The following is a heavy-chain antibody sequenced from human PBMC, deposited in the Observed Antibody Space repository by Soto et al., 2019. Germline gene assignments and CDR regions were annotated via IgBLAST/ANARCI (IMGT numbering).Heavy chain of an antibody. CDR2: ISYNSGAI. CDR1: GFKFDDYA. J-gene: IGHJ4*02. Sequence: DVRLVESGGGLVQPGGSLRLSCTGSGFKFDDYAMHWVRQAPGKGLEWVACISYNSGAISYVDSVRGRFTISRDNARNSLYLQMNSLRAEDTALYYCVKDTYLLVGATHFDFWGQGALVTVSS. D-gene: IGHD1-26*01. V-gene: IGHV3-9*01. CDR3: VKDTYLLVGATHFDF.